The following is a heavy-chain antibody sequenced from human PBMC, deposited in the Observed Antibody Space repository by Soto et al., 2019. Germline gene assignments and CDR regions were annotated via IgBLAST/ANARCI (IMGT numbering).Heavy chain of an antibody. J-gene: IGHJ5*02. CDR1: GFAFSSYW. V-gene: IGHV3-7*01. Sequence: GGSLRLSCAASGFAFSSYWMTWVRQAPGKGLEWVASIKPDGSQKYYVGSVKGRFSISRDNAKDSLDLQLNSLRAEDTAVYFCASGWNAYYAWGQGTLVTVSS. CDR2: IKPDGSQK. CDR3: ASGWNAYYA. D-gene: IGHD3-16*01.